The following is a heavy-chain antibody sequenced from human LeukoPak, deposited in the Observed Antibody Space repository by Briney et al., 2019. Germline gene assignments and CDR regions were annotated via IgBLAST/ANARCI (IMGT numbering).Heavy chain of an antibody. V-gene: IGHV3-48*04. J-gene: IGHJ5*02. Sequence: GGSLRLSCAASGFTFSSYSMNWVRQAPGKGLEWISYINNSSVIIYYADSVKGRFTISRDNAKNSLYLQMNSLRAEDRAIYYCARGGMASPDLWGLGTLVTVSS. D-gene: IGHD3-16*01. CDR1: GFTFSSYS. CDR3: ARGGMASPDL. CDR2: INNSSVII.